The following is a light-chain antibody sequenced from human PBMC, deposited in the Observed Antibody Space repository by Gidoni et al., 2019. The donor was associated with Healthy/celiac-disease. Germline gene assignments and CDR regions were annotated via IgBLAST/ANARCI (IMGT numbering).Light chain of an antibody. CDR1: QSVSSSY. J-gene: IGKJ4*01. V-gene: IGKV3-20*01. CDR3: QQYGSSPGLT. Sequence: EIVLTQSPGTLSLSPGERATRSCRASQSVSSSYLAWYQQKPGQAPRLLIYGASSRATGIPDRFSVSGSGTDFTLTISRLEPEDFAVYYCQQYGSSPGLTFGGGTKVEIK. CDR2: GAS.